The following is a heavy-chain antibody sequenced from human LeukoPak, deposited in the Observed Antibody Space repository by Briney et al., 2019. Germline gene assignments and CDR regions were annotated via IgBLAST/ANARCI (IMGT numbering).Heavy chain of an antibody. V-gene: IGHV3-30-3*01. D-gene: IGHD2-2*02. Sequence: GGSLRLSCVASGFNFSPYAVHWVRQAPGKGLEWVAMISNDGTTESYTDSVKGRFTISRDNAKNSLYLQMNSLRAEDTAVYYCARHGYCSSTSCYKGGSLLDYWGQGTLVTVSS. J-gene: IGHJ4*02. CDR1: GFNFSPYA. CDR3: ARHGYCSSTSCYKGGSLLDY. CDR2: ISNDGTTE.